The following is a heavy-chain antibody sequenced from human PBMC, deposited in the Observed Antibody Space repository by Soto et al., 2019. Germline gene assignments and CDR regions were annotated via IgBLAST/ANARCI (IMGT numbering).Heavy chain of an antibody. CDR1: GFSFSSYP. Sequence: GGSLRPSSATSGFSFSSYPMYSVRQASGEGLASVTAISGSGGSTYYADSVKGRFTISRDKSKNTLYLQMNSLRAEDTAVYYCASSITMIVVVPAPEYYYYGMDVWGQGTTVTVSS. CDR2: ISGSGGST. J-gene: IGHJ6*02. V-gene: IGHV3-23*01. CDR3: ASSITMIVVVPAPEYYYYGMDV. D-gene: IGHD3-22*01.